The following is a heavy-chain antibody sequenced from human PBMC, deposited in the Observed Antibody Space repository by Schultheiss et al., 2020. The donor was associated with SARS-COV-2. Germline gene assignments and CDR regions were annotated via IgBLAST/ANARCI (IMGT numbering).Heavy chain of an antibody. CDR1: GFTFSSYW. CDR2: INSDGSYT. CDR3: ARDRGTMVRGVIIPEFDY. V-gene: IGHV3-74*01. D-gene: IGHD3-10*01. J-gene: IGHJ4*02. Sequence: GESLKISCAASGFTFSSYWMHWVRQAPGKGLVWVSRINSDGSYTRYADSVKGRFTISRDNAKNTLYLQMNSLRAEDTAVYYCARDRGTMVRGVIIPEFDYWGQGTLVTVSS.